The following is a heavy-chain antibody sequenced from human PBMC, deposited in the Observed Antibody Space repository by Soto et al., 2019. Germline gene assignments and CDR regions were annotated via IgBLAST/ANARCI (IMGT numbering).Heavy chain of an antibody. CDR1: GGTFSSYA. D-gene: IGHD3-10*01. CDR3: ARKNMVRGVLNNWFDP. J-gene: IGHJ5*02. CDR2: IIPIFGTA. Sequence: QVQLVQSGAEVKKPGSSVKVSCKASGGTFSSYAISWVRQAPGQGLEWMGGIIPIFGTANYAQKFQGRVTITADESTSTADMELSSLRSEDTAVYYCARKNMVRGVLNNWFDPWGQGTLVTVSS. V-gene: IGHV1-69*01.